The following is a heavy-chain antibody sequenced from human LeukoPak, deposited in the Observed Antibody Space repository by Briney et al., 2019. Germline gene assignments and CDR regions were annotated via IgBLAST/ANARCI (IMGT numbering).Heavy chain of an antibody. V-gene: IGHV3-48*03. Sequence: PGGSLRLSCAASGFTFSSYEMNWVRQAPGKGLEWVSYISSSGSTIYYADSVKGRFTISRDNAKNSLYLQMNSLRAEDTAVYYCARGGYYYDSSGYSYFDYWGQGTLVTVSS. D-gene: IGHD3-22*01. J-gene: IGHJ4*02. CDR1: GFTFSSYE. CDR2: ISSSGSTI. CDR3: ARGGYYYDSSGYSYFDY.